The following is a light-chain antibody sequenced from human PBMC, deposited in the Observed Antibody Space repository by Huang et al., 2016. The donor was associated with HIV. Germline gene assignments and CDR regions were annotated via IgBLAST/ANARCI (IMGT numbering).Light chain of an antibody. J-gene: IGKJ3*01. V-gene: IGKV1-39*01. Sequence: DIHLTQSPSSLAASVGDGVTITYRASQSINTFLNRYQQKPGKSPKLLISAASTLQSACPSRFSGGGSGTDFTRTISSLQPEDFATYSCQQTYNALRVTFGPGTKVHIK. CDR1: QSINTF. CDR3: QQTYNALRVT. CDR2: AAS.